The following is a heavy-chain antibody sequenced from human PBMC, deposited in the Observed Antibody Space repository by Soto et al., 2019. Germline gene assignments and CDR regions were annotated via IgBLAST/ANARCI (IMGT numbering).Heavy chain of an antibody. J-gene: IGHJ5*02. V-gene: IGHV3-30-3*01. CDR2: ISYDGSNK. CDR1: GFTFSSYA. CDR3: ARDGAVRCSSTTCWFDP. D-gene: IGHD2-2*01. Sequence: GGSLRLSCAASGFTFSSYAMHWVRQAPGKGLEWVAVISYDGSNKYYADSVKGRFTISRDNSKNTLYLQMNSLRAEDTAVYYCARDGAVRCSSTTCWFDPWGQGTLVTVSS.